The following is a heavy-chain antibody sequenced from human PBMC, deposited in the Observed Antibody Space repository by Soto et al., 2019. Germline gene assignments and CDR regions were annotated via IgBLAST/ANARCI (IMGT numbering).Heavy chain of an antibody. CDR3: ASLRSYYDSSGSSD. CDR1: GITLSNAW. Sequence: EVQLVESGGGLVKPGGSLRLSCAASGITLSNAWMTWVRQAPGKGLEWVGRIKSKADGSTTEYGSPVKDRFIITRDDSENTLDLQMHSLKTEDTAVYYCASLRSYYDSSGSSDWGQGTLVTVST. J-gene: IGHJ1*01. CDR2: IKSKADGSTT. V-gene: IGHV3-15*01. D-gene: IGHD3-22*01.